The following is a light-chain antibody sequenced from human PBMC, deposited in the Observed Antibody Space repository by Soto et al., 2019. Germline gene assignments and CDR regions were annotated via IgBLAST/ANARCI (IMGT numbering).Light chain of an antibody. CDR1: QSISSW. CDR2: KAS. Sequence: DIQMTQSPSTLSASVGDRFTVTWRASQSISSWLAWYHQKPGKAPKLLIYKASSLESGVPSRFSGSGSGTEFTLTISSLQPDDFATYYCQQYNSYWTFGQGTKVDIK. J-gene: IGKJ1*01. V-gene: IGKV1-5*03. CDR3: QQYNSYWT.